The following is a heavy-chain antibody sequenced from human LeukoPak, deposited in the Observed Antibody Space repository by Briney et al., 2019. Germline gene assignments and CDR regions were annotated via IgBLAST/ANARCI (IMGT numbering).Heavy chain of an antibody. V-gene: IGHV3-9*01. CDR1: GFTFDDYA. CDR3: ARDPGKDGYNQYYFDY. D-gene: IGHD5-24*01. Sequence: GGSLRLSCAASGFTFDDYAMHWVRPAPGKGLEWVSGISWNSGSIYYADSGKGRFTISRDNAKNSLYLQMNSLRAEDTAVYYCARDPGKDGYNQYYFDYWGQGTLVTVSS. J-gene: IGHJ4*02. CDR2: ISWNSGSI.